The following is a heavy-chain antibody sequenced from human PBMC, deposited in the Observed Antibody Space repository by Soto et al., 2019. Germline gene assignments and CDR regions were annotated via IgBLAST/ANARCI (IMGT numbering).Heavy chain of an antibody. V-gene: IGHV4-30-2*01. D-gene: IGHD3-10*01. CDR3: ARGLAVRGSYGLDV. CDR2: IYHNGIT. CDR1: GASISRGGSS. J-gene: IGHJ6*02. Sequence: SETLSLTCAVSGASISRGGSSWSWIRQAPGTGLEWIGYIYHNGITNYNPSLKSRVTISVDKSQNQFSLSLNFVTAADTAVYYCARGLAVRGSYGLDVWGQGTTVTGSS.